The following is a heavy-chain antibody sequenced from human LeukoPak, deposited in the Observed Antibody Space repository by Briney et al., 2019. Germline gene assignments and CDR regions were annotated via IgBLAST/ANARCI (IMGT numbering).Heavy chain of an antibody. D-gene: IGHD2/OR15-2a*01. J-gene: IGHJ6*02. V-gene: IGHV4-59*08. CDR2: IYYSGST. CDR1: GGSISSYY. CDR3: ASFTLATSYGMDV. Sequence: SETLSLTCTVSGGSISSYYWSWIRQPPGKGLEWIGYIYYSGSTNYNPSLKSRVTISVDASKNQFSLKLSSVTAADTAVYYCASFTLATSYGMDVWGQGTTVTVSS.